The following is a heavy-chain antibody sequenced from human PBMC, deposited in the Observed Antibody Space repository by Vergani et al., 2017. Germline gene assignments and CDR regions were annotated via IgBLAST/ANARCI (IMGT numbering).Heavy chain of an antibody. CDR3: ANEGSANRIRGWLDH. V-gene: IGHV3-30*02. CDR1: GFSVSNSG. D-gene: IGHD3-10*01. Sequence: QVQLVESGGGVVQPGGSLRLSCVASGFSVSNSGMHWVRQPPGKGLEWVAFIQYDGSDIFYADFVEGRFTISRDNSKNSLYLQMRSLRFDDTAVYYCANEGSANRIRGWLDHWGQGALLTVSS. J-gene: IGHJ4*02. CDR2: IQYDGSDI.